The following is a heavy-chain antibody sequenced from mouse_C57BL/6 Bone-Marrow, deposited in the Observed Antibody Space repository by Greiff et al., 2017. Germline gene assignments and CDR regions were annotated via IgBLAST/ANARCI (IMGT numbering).Heavy chain of an antibody. CDR2: INPSTGGT. Sequence: EVKLVESGPELVKPGASVKISCKASGYSFTGYYMNWVKQSPEKSLEWIGEINPSTGGTTYNQKFKAKATLTVDKSSSTAYMPLKSLTSEDSAVYYCARRGYSNYGFDYWGQGTTLTVSS. D-gene: IGHD2-5*01. CDR1: GYSFTGYY. V-gene: IGHV1-42*01. CDR3: ARRGYSNYGFDY. J-gene: IGHJ2*01.